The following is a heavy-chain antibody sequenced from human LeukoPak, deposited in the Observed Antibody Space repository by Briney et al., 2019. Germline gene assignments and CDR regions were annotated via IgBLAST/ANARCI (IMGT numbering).Heavy chain of an antibody. Sequence: GGSLRLSCAASGFTFSNYAMHRVRQAPGTGLELVAVIWFDGTNKYYGDSVRGRFTISRDNSKNRLYLQMNSLRAEDTAVYYCAKARGSGWHDPWYLDYWGQGTLVTVSS. CDR1: GFTFSNYA. CDR2: IWFDGTNK. V-gene: IGHV3-33*06. CDR3: AKARGSGWHDPWYLDY. D-gene: IGHD6-19*01. J-gene: IGHJ4*02.